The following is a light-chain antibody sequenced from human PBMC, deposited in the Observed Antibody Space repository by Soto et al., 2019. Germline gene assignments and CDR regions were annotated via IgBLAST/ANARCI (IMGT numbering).Light chain of an antibody. V-gene: IGLV2-14*01. CDR1: NSDVGGYNY. Sequence: QSALTQPASVSGSPGQSITISCTGTNSDVGGYNYVSWFQQHPGKAPKVMIYDVSYRPSGVSNRCSGSKSGNTASLTISGLQAEDEADYYCSSYTSSSTLVFGGGTKLTVL. J-gene: IGLJ2*01. CDR2: DVS. CDR3: SSYTSSSTLV.